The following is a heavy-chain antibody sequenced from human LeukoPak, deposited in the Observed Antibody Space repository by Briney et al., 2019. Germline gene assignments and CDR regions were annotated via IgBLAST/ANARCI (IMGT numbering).Heavy chain of an antibody. Sequence: GGSLRLSCAASGLTFSSYAMSWVRQAPGKGLEWVSAISGSGGGTYYADSVKGRFTISRDNSKNTLYLQMNSLRAEDTAVYYCAKGVTYYYGSGSYYFDYWGQGTLVTVSS. D-gene: IGHD3-10*01. CDR1: GLTFSSYA. CDR2: ISGSGGGT. J-gene: IGHJ4*02. CDR3: AKGVTYYYGSGSYYFDY. V-gene: IGHV3-23*01.